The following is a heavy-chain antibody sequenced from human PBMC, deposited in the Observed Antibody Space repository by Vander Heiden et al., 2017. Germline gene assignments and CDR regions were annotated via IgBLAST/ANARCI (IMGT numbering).Heavy chain of an antibody. V-gene: IGHV3-74*01. Sequence: EVQLVASGGGLVQPGGSLRLSCAASGFTFSTFWMHWVRQVPGKGPGCVARINGDQSGTLYGDTVKGRFTISRDNAKTRLYLQMNSLRVEDTAVYYCARRDPGGGFLDYWGQGILVTVSS. J-gene: IGHJ4*02. CDR2: INGDQSGT. D-gene: IGHD2-15*01. CDR1: GFTFSTFW. CDR3: ARRDPGGGFLDY.